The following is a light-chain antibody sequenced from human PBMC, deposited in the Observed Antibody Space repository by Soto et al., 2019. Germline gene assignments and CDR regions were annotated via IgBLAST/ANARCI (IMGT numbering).Light chain of an antibody. Sequence: EIVMTQSPATLSVSPGERATLSCRASQGVNSNLAWYQQKPGQAPRLLIYGASTRATGIPARFSGTGSGTEFTLTISSLQSEDFAVYYCQQYNNWRTFGQGTKVDIK. CDR2: GAS. J-gene: IGKJ1*01. V-gene: IGKV3-15*01. CDR1: QGVNSN. CDR3: QQYNNWRT.